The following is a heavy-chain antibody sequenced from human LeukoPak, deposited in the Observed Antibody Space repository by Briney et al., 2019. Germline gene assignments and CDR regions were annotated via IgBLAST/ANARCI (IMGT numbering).Heavy chain of an antibody. V-gene: IGHV4-34*01. CDR2: INHSGST. CDR1: GGSFSGYY. D-gene: IGHD7-27*01. CDR3: ARVYWGGRGDFDY. J-gene: IGHJ4*02. Sequence: PSETLSLTCAVYGGSFSGYYWSWIRQPPGKGLEWIGEINHSGSTNYNPSLKSRVTISADTSKNQFSLELSSVTAADTAVYYCARVYWGGRGDFDYWGQGTLVTVSS.